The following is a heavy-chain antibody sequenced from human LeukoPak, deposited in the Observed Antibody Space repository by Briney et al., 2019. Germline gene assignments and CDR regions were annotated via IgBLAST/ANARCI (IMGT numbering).Heavy chain of an antibody. Sequence: SETLSLTCAVYGGSFSGYYWSWIRQPPGKGLEWIGEINHSGSTNYNPSLKSRVTISVDTSKNQFSLKLSSVTAADTAVYYCARGGRYLTTRSCALDYWGQGTLVTVSS. V-gene: IGHV4-34*01. D-gene: IGHD4/OR15-4a*01. CDR2: INHSGST. CDR1: GGSFSGYY. CDR3: ARGGRYLTTRSCALDY. J-gene: IGHJ4*02.